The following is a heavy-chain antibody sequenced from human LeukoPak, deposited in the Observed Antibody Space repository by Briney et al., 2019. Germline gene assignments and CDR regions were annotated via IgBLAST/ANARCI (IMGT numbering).Heavy chain of an antibody. CDR3: ARMHISFGLRDAFDI. V-gene: IGHV4-39*01. J-gene: IGHJ3*02. CDR2: IYYSGST. Sequence: PSETLSLTCTVSGGSISSSSYYWGWIRQPPGKGLEWIGSIYYSGSTYYNPSLKSRVTISVDTSKNQFSLKLSSVTAADTAVYYCARMHISFGLRDAFDIWGQGTMVTVSS. CDR1: GGSISSSSYY. D-gene: IGHD3-10*01.